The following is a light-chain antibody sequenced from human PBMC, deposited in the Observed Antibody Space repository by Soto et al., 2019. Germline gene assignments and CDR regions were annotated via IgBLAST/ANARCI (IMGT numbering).Light chain of an antibody. CDR2: GVS. Sequence: VLTQPRSVSGSPGQSVTMCGALSNSDVGGYNYVSWYQQYPGKAPKLMISGVSERPSGVPDRFSGSKSGNTASLTISGLQAEDEADYYCCSYVDTDTWVFGGGTKVTVL. CDR1: NSDVGGYNY. V-gene: IGLV2-11*01. CDR3: CSYVDTDTWV. J-gene: IGLJ3*02.